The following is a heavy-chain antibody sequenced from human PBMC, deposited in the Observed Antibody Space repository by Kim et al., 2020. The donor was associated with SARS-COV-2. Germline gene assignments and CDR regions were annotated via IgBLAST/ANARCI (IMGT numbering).Heavy chain of an antibody. V-gene: IGHV3-48*02. J-gene: IGHJ6*02. Sequence: GGSLRLSCAASGFTFSSYSMNWVRQAPGKGLDWVSYISSRSSTIYYADSVKGRFTISRDNAKNSLYLQMNSLRDEDTAVYYCASGGSPWPNYYYGMDVWGQGTTVTVSS. CDR2: ISSRSSTI. D-gene: IGHD3-10*01. CDR1: GFTFSSYS. CDR3: ASGGSPWPNYYYGMDV.